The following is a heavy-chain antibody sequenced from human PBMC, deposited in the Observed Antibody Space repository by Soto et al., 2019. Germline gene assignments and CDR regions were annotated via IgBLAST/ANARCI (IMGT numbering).Heavy chain of an antibody. CDR3: AKDPSSGYYLTPDY. J-gene: IGHJ4*02. D-gene: IGHD3-22*01. CDR1: GFTFSSYG. Sequence: VGSLRLSCAASGFTFSSYGMHWVRQAPGKGLEWVAVISYDGSNKYYADSVKGRFTISRDNSKNTLYLQMNSLRAEDTAVYYCAKDPSSGYYLTPDYWGQRTLVTVSS. CDR2: ISYDGSNK. V-gene: IGHV3-30*18.